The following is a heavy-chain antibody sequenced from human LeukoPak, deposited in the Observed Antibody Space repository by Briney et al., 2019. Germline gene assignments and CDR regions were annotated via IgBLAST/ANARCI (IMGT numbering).Heavy chain of an antibody. Sequence: SETLSLTCTVSGGSISSSYYYWGWIRQPAGKGLEWIGRIYTSGSTNYNPSLKSRVTMSVDTSKNQFSLKLSSVTAADTAVYYCAREVYGSGSYIFEYYYYYMDVWGKGTTVTVSS. V-gene: IGHV4-61*02. CDR2: IYTSGST. J-gene: IGHJ6*03. CDR1: GGSISSSYYY. CDR3: AREVYGSGSYIFEYYYYYMDV. D-gene: IGHD3-10*01.